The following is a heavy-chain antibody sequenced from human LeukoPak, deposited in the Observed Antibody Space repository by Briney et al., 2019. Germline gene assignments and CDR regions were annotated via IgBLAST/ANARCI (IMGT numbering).Heavy chain of an antibody. D-gene: IGHD4-11*01. J-gene: IGHJ4*02. CDR3: ARATDYTWYFDY. Sequence: TSETLSLTCTVSGGSISSGSDYWSWIRQPAGKGLEWIGRIYTSGSTNYNPSLKSRVTMSVDTSKNQFSLKLSSVTAADTAVYSCARATDYTWYFDYWGQGTLVTVSS. CDR2: IYTSGST. V-gene: IGHV4-61*02. CDR1: GGSISSGSDY.